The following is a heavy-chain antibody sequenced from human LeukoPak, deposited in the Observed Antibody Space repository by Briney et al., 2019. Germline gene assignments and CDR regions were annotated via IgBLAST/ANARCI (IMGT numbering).Heavy chain of an antibody. Sequence: SVKVSCKASGGTFSSYAISWVRQAPGQGLERMGGIIPIFGTANYAQKFQGRVTITADESTSTVYMELSSLRSEDTAVYYCARDTHYYGSGSPDYWGQGTLVTVSS. CDR2: IIPIFGTA. CDR3: ARDTHYYGSGSPDY. V-gene: IGHV1-69*13. J-gene: IGHJ4*02. CDR1: GGTFSSYA. D-gene: IGHD3-10*01.